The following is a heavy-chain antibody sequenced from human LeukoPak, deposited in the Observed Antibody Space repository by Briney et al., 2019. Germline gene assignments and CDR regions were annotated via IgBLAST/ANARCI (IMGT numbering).Heavy chain of an antibody. CDR1: GFTFSSYG. CDR3: VKQRGIYLDFDY. V-gene: IGHV3-23*01. CDR2: IIGSGGYT. Sequence: PGGSLRLSCTASGFTFSSYGMSWVRQAPGKGLEWVSAIIGSGGYTYYADSVKGRFTISRDNSKNTLSLQMDSLRAEDTAVYYCVKQRGIYLDFDYWGQGTLVTVSS. D-gene: IGHD1-26*01. J-gene: IGHJ4*02.